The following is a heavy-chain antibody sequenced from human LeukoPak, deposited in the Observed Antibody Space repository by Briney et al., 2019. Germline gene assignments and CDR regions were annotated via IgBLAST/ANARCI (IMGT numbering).Heavy chain of an antibody. D-gene: IGHD3-16*02. CDR1: GGSISSYY. J-gene: IGHJ6*03. CDR3: ARVGYDYVWGSYRPPYYMDV. Sequence: SETLSLTCTVSGGSISSYYWSWIRQPAGKGLEWIGRIYTSGSTNYNPSLKSRVTMSVDTSKNQFSLKLSSVTAADTAVYYRARVGYDYVWGSYRPPYYMDVWGKGTTVTVSS. CDR2: IYTSGST. V-gene: IGHV4-4*07.